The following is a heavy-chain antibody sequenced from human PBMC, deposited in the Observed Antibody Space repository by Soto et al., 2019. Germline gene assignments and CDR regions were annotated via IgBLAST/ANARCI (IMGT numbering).Heavy chain of an antibody. Sequence: EVQLVESGGGLVHPGGSLRLSCEASAFTLSSYWMSWVRQAQGKGLEWVANIKPDGSEKYYVDSVKGRFTISRDNTKNSLYLQMSTLRPEDTAIYYCARDYEFGFDIWGQGTLVTVSS. CDR3: ARDYEFGFDI. V-gene: IGHV3-7*01. J-gene: IGHJ3*02. D-gene: IGHD3-22*01. CDR1: AFTLSSYW. CDR2: IKPDGSEK.